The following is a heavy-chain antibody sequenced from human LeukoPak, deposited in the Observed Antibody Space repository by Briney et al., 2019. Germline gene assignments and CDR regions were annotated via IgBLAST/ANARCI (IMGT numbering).Heavy chain of an antibody. V-gene: IGHV3-33*06. CDR2: IWYDGSNK. D-gene: IGHD3-22*01. CDR1: GFTFSSYS. Sequence: PGGSLRLSCAASGFTFSSYSMHGVRQAPGKGLEWVAVIWYDGSNKYYAESVQGRFNISGDNSKNTLYLQMNSLRAEDTAVYYCAKDGPSYDSSGLECDYWGRGTLVTVSS. CDR3: AKDGPSYDSSGLECDY. J-gene: IGHJ4*02.